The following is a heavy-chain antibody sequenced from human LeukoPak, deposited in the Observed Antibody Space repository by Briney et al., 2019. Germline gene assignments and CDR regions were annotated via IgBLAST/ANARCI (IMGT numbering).Heavy chain of an antibody. J-gene: IGHJ4*02. CDR1: GYSISSGYY. CDR3: ARGGGRQQLIRFDY. CDR2: IYHSGST. Sequence: PSETLSLTCTVSGYSISSGYYWGWIRQPPGKGLEWIGSIYHSGSTYYNPSLKSRVTISVDTSKNQFSLKLSSVTAADTAVYYCARGGGRQQLIRFDYWGQGTLVTVSS. V-gene: IGHV4-38-2*02. D-gene: IGHD6-13*01.